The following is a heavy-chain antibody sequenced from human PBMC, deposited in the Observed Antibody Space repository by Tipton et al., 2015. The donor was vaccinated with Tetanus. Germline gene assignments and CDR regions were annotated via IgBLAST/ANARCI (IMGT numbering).Heavy chain of an antibody. CDR3: AREFGLTTSLSGYYYYYGMDV. CDR1: GGSISSYY. D-gene: IGHD4-11*01. CDR2: IYTSGST. V-gene: IGHV4-4*07. J-gene: IGHJ6*02. Sequence: TLSLTCTVSGGSISSYYWSWIRQPAGKGLEWIGRIYTSGSTNYNPSPKSRVTMSVDTSKNQFSLKLSSVTAADTAVYYCAREFGLTTSLSGYYYYYGMDVWGQGTTVTVSS.